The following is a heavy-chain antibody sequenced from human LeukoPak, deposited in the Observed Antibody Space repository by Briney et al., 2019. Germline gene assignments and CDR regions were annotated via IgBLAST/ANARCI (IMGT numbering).Heavy chain of an antibody. V-gene: IGHV3-30*18. CDR3: AKERAAMGTDAFDI. CDR1: GFTFTHYG. Sequence: GGSLRLSCAASGFTFTHYGIHWVRQAPGKGLEWVASISFDGRNEYYLDSVKGRFTVSRDSPKNTLYLQMNSLRAEDTAVYYCAKERAAMGTDAFDIWGQGTMVTVSS. J-gene: IGHJ3*02. CDR2: ISFDGRNE. D-gene: IGHD5-18*01.